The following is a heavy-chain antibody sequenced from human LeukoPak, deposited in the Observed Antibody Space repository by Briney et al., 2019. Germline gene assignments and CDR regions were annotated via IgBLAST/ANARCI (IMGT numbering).Heavy chain of an antibody. CDR2: IYYSGST. Sequence: SETLSLTCTVSGGSISRHYWSWIRQPPGKGLEWIGYIYYSGSTNYNPSLKSRVTISVDTSRNQLSLKLSSVTAADSAVYYCARRTGYLHYYYYYYMDVWGNGTTVTVSS. CDR1: GGSISRHY. D-gene: IGHD3/OR15-3a*01. CDR3: ARRTGYLHYYYYYYMDV. J-gene: IGHJ6*03. V-gene: IGHV4-59*11.